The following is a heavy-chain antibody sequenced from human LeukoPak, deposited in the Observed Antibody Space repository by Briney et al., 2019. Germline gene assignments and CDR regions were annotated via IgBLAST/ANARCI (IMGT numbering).Heavy chain of an antibody. CDR2: INWNGDST. Sequence: PGGSLRLSCAASGFTFDDYRMSWVRQAPGKGLEWVSGINWNGDSTGYADSVKGRVTISRDNAKNSLYMQMSSLRAEDTALYYCARRSTYYDSSGYQGYYFDYWGQGTLVTVSS. V-gene: IGHV3-20*04. CDR1: GFTFDDYR. CDR3: ARRSTYYDSSGYQGYYFDY. D-gene: IGHD3-22*01. J-gene: IGHJ4*02.